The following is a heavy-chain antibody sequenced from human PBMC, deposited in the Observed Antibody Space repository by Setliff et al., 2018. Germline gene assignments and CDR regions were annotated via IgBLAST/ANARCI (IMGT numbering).Heavy chain of an antibody. CDR3: ARDVFPYHYEGAFDI. CDR1: GYTLTSHY. V-gene: IGHV1-46*01. CDR2: INPSSGMT. D-gene: IGHD3-22*01. Sequence: VKVSCKASGYTLTSHYMHWVRQAPGLGLEWMGTINPSSGMTSYAQKFQGRVTMTRDTSTSTVYMDMSSLRSEDTAVYYCARDVFPYHYEGAFDIWGQGTMVTVS. J-gene: IGHJ3*02.